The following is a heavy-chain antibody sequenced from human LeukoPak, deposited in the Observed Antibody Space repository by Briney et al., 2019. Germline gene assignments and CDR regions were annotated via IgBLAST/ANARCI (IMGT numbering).Heavy chain of an antibody. J-gene: IGHJ4*02. CDR1: GYSFSSYW. D-gene: IGHD2-2*01. Sequence: GESLKISCKGSGYSFSSYWIRWVRQMPGKGLEWMGRIDPSDSYTNYSPSFQGHVTISADKSISTAYLQWSSLKASDTAMYYCARHRGGGSIYYFDYWGQGTLVTVSS. CDR3: ARHRGGGSIYYFDY. CDR2: IDPSDSYT. V-gene: IGHV5-10-1*01.